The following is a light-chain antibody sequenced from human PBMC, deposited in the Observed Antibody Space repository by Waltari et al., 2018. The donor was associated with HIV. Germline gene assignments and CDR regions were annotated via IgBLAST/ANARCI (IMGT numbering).Light chain of an antibody. CDR1: SSNIRAGYD. Sequence: QSVLTQPPSVSGAQGQRVTISCTRRSSNIRAGYDVHWYQQLPGTAPKLLIFGNNNRPSGVPDRFSGSKSGTSASLAITGLQAEDEADYYCQSYDSSLSGWVFGGGTKLTVL. V-gene: IGLV1-40*01. CDR3: QSYDSSLSGWV. J-gene: IGLJ3*02. CDR2: GNN.